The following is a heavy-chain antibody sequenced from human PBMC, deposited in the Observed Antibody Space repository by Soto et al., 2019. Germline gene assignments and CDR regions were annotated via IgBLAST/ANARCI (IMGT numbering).Heavy chain of an antibody. D-gene: IGHD6-13*01. Sequence: GGSLRLSCAASGFTFSSYGMHWVRQAPGKGLEWVAVISYDGSNKYYADSVKGRFTISRDNSKNTLYLQMNSLRAEDTAVYYCAKDPYSSSWYYYYGMDVWGQGTAVTVSS. CDR1: GFTFSSYG. V-gene: IGHV3-30*18. CDR2: ISYDGSNK. J-gene: IGHJ6*02. CDR3: AKDPYSSSWYYYYGMDV.